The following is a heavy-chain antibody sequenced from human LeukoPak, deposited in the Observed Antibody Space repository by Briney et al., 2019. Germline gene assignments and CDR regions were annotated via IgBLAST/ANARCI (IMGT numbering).Heavy chain of an antibody. CDR1: GFTVSSNY. CDR2: IYSGGST. Sequence: GGSLRLSCAASGFTVSSNYMSWVRQAPGKELEWVSVIYSGGSTYYADSVKGRFTISRDNSKNTLYLQMNSLRAEDTAVYYCARTKLGLFDYWGQGTLVTVSS. CDR3: ARTKLGLFDY. D-gene: IGHD1-7*01. J-gene: IGHJ4*02. V-gene: IGHV3-53*01.